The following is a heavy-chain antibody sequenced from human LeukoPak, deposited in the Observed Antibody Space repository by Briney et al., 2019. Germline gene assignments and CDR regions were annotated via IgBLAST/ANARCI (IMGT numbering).Heavy chain of an antibody. Sequence: EASVKVSCKASGYTFTGYYMHWVRQAPGQGLEWMGWINPNSGGTNYAQKFQGWVTMTRDTSISTAYMELSRLRSDDTAVYYCARGFRDSSGRKPDYWGQGTLVTVSS. CDR1: GYTFTGYY. CDR3: ARGFRDSSGRKPDY. D-gene: IGHD3-22*01. J-gene: IGHJ4*02. CDR2: INPNSGGT. V-gene: IGHV1-2*04.